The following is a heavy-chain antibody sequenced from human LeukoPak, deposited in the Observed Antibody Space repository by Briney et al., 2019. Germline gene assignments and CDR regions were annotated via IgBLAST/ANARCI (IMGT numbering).Heavy chain of an antibody. J-gene: IGHJ4*02. D-gene: IGHD3-3*01. Sequence: SETLSLTCTVSGGSISSYFWSWIRQPPGKGLEWIGYVYYSGSTNYNPSLKSRVTISVDTSKNQFSLKLSSVTAADTAVYYCAREAKDPNYDFWSGYLDYWGQGTLVTVSS. CDR3: AREAKDPNYDFWSGYLDY. V-gene: IGHV4-59*12. CDR2: VYYSGST. CDR1: GGSISSYF.